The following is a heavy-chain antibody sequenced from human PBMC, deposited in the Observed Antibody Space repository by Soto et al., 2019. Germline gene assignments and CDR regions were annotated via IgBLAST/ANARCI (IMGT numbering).Heavy chain of an antibody. J-gene: IGHJ3*02. D-gene: IGHD5-12*01. CDR2: ISSSSSYI. CDR3: TSDQNDRLEGGYDPCGFDI. V-gene: IGHV3-21*01. Sequence: EVQLVESGGGLVKPGGSLRLSCTASAFTFSTYTMHWVRQAPGKGLEWVSSISSSSSYIYYADSLKGRFTISRDNAKNSLCLQMNSLRGEDTSVYYCTSDQNDRLEGGYDPCGFDIWGQGTMVTVSS. CDR1: AFTFSTYT.